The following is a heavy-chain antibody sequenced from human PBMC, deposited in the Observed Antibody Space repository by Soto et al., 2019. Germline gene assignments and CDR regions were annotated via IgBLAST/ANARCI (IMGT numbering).Heavy chain of an antibody. CDR3: ARAAYGSGSYYAPYYYYAMDV. CDR1: GASVSVYN. Sequence: SETLSLTCTVSGASVSVYNWSWIRHPPGTGLEWLGYILYTGNTNYNPSLKSRVTMSVDTSKNQVSLKLSAVTAADTAVYFCARAAYGSGSYYAPYYYYAMDVWGQGTTVTVSS. D-gene: IGHD3-10*01. J-gene: IGHJ6*02. V-gene: IGHV4-59*02. CDR2: ILYTGNT.